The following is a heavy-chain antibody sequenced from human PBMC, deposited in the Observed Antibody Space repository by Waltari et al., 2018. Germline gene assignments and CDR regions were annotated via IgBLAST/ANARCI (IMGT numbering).Heavy chain of an antibody. Sequence: QVQLVESGGGVVQPGRSLRLSCAASGFTFSSYGMPWVRQAPGKGLEWVAVISEDGSNKDYADSVKGRVTISRDNSKNTLYMQMNSLRAEDTAVYYCAKDSGSSGYFFDYWGQGTLVTVSS. CDR1: GFTFSSYG. CDR3: AKDSGSSGYFFDY. V-gene: IGHV3-30*18. D-gene: IGHD3-22*01. J-gene: IGHJ4*02. CDR2: ISEDGSNK.